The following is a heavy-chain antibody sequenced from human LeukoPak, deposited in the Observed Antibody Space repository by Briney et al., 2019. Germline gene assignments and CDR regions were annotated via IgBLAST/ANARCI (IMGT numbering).Heavy chain of an antibody. CDR2: ISAYNGNT. J-gene: IGHJ4*02. V-gene: IGHV1-18*01. CDR3: ARGLYNGGARLWFGELSIGYFDY. D-gene: IGHD3-10*01. Sequence: ASVKVSCKASGYTFTSYGISWVRQAPGQGLEWMGWISAYNGNTNYAQKLQGRVTMTTDTSTSTAYMELRSLRSDDTAVYYCARGLYNGGARLWFGELSIGYFDYWGQGTLVTVSS. CDR1: GYTFTSYG.